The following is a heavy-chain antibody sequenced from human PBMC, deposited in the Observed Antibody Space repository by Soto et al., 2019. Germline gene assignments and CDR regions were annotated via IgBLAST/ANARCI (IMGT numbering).Heavy chain of an antibody. Sequence: SETLSLTCTVSGVSISSSSYYWGWIRQPPGKGLEWIGSIFYSGSTYYNPSLKSRVTISVDTSKNQFSLKLSSVTAADTAVYYCARPNCSGGTCYVSALFDIWGQGTMVTVSS. CDR1: GVSISSSSYY. V-gene: IGHV4-39*01. CDR2: IFYSGST. J-gene: IGHJ3*02. CDR3: ARPNCSGGTCYVSALFDI. D-gene: IGHD2-15*01.